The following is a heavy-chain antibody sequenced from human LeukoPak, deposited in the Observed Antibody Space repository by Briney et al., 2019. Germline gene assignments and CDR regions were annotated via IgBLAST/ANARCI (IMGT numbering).Heavy chain of an antibody. Sequence: GGSLRLSCAASGFTFDDYAMHWVRQAPGKGLEWVSLISGDDGSTYYADSVKGRFTISRDNSKNSLYLQMNSLRTEDTALYYCAKDTTIFGVAPPDYWGQGTLVTVSS. CDR3: AKDTTIFGVAPPDY. J-gene: IGHJ4*02. V-gene: IGHV3-43*02. CDR2: ISGDDGST. CDR1: GFTFDDYA. D-gene: IGHD3-3*01.